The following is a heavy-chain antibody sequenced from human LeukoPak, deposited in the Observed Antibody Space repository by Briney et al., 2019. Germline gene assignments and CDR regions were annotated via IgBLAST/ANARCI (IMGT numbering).Heavy chain of an antibody. CDR2: MNPNSGNT. D-gene: IGHD3-3*01. V-gene: IGHV1-8*03. CDR1: GYTFTSYD. CDR3: ARGRESPAYYDFWSGYYKWLDY. Sequence: ASVKVSCKASGYTFTSYDINWVRQATGQGLEWMGWMNPNSGNTGYAQKFQGRVTITRNTSISTAYMELSSLRSEDTAVYYCARGRESPAYYDFWSGYYKWLDYWGQGTLVTVSS. J-gene: IGHJ4*02.